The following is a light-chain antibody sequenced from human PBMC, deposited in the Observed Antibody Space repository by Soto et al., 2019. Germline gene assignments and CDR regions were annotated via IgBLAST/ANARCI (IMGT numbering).Light chain of an antibody. CDR2: ENN. CDR3: GTWDNSLSGWV. V-gene: IGLV1-51*02. Sequence: QSVLTQPPSVSAAPGQTVTISCSGSSSNIGNNYVSWYQHLPGTAPKLLLYENNKRPSGTPDRFSGSKSGTSSTLAIAELQTGDEADYYCGTWDNSLSGWVFGGGTKVTVL. CDR1: SSNIGNNY. J-gene: IGLJ3*02.